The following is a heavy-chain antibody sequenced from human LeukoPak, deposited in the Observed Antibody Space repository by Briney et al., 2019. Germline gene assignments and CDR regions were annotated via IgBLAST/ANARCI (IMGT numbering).Heavy chain of an antibody. J-gene: IGHJ4*02. CDR1: GGSISTYY. CDR3: ARFSNNYYIFTGYPMYYFDS. V-gene: IGHV4-59*01. Sequence: SETLSLTCTVSGGSISTYYWSWIRQPPGKGLEWIAYIYYSGSTNYNPSLKSRVSTSVDTSKNQFSLKLSSVTAGGPAVYYGARFSNNYYIFTGYPMYYFDSWGQETLVTVSS. D-gene: IGHD3-9*01. CDR2: IYYSGST.